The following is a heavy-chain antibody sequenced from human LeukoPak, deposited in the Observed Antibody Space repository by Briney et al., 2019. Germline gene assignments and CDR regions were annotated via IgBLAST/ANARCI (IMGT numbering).Heavy chain of an antibody. CDR1: GGSISSYY. CDR2: IYTSGDT. CDR3: AGVSTYSSSWGLNYYYYMDV. V-gene: IGHV4-4*07. J-gene: IGHJ6*03. D-gene: IGHD6-13*01. Sequence: SETLSLTCTVAGGSISSYYWSWIRQPAGKGLEWIGRIYTSGDTNYNPSLKSRVTMSVDTSNNQFSLKLSSLTAADTAVYYCAGVSTYSSSWGLNYYYYMDVWGKGTTVTVSS.